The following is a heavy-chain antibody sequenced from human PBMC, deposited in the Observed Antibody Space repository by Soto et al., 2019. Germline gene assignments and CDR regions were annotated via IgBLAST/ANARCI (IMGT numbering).Heavy chain of an antibody. D-gene: IGHD2-21*02. Sequence: GGSLRLSCAASGFTFRTTAMSWVRQPPGKGLEWVSGISGAGDSPFYADSGKGRFTISRDNSNNMLYLHINDLRAEDSAMYYCAKGGDYDLDFDSWGQGTPVTVSS. CDR1: GFTFRTTA. CDR3: AKGGDYDLDFDS. J-gene: IGHJ4*02. V-gene: IGHV3-23*01. CDR2: ISGAGDSP.